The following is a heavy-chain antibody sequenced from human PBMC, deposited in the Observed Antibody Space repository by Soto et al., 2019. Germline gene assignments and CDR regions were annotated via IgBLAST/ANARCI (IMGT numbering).Heavy chain of an antibody. CDR3: ARDKDRLQLGGNYYYIMDV. Sequence: QVQLVQSGAEVKKPGSSVKISCKASGGTFRTNAFSWVRQAPGQGLEWMGGIIPIFPTPDYAQKFQSRVTITADESTTTTYMELSSLISEDTAIYYCARDKDRLQLGGNYYYIMDVWGQGTTVTVSS. CDR1: GGTFRTNA. J-gene: IGHJ6*02. V-gene: IGHV1-69*12. D-gene: IGHD1-1*01. CDR2: IIPIFPTP.